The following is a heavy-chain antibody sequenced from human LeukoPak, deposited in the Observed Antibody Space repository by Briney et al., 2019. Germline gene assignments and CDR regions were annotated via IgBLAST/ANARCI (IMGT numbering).Heavy chain of an antibody. CDR1: GFTFSSHA. V-gene: IGHV3-23*01. D-gene: IGHD6-19*01. CDR3: AKVMAVAARRGDIDY. CDR2: ISGSGGST. Sequence: GGSLRLSCAASGFTFSSHAMNWVRQAPGKGLEWVSAISGSGGSTYYADSVKGRFTISRDNSKNTLYVQMNSLRAEDTAIYYCAKVMAVAARRGDIDYWGQGTLVTVSS. J-gene: IGHJ4*02.